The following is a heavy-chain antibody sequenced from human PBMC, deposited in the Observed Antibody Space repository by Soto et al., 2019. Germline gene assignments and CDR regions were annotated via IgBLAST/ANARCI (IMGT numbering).Heavy chain of an antibody. V-gene: IGHV4-39*01. CDR1: GGSISXSSYY. CDR3: ARHAAAGRFDY. D-gene: IGHD6-13*01. Sequence: SETLSLTCTVSGGSISXSSYYWGWIRQPPGKGLEWIGSIYYSGSTYYNPSLKSRVTISVDTSKNQFSLKLSSVTAADTAVYYCARHAAAGRFDYWGQGTLVTVSS. CDR2: IYYSGST. J-gene: IGHJ4*02.